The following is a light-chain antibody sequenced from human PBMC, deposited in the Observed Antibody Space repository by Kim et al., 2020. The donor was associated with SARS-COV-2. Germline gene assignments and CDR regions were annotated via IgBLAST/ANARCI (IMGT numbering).Light chain of an antibody. CDR2: YDS. CDR1: SIGSKS. V-gene: IGLV3-21*04. J-gene: IGLJ2*01. CDR3: QVWDSSGDHRVV. Sequence: SYELTQPPSVSVAPGKTARITCGGSSIGSKSVHWYQQMPGQAPVLVISYDSDRPSGIPERFSGSNSGNTATLTISRVEAGDEAGYYCQVWDSSGDHRVVFGGWTQLTVL.